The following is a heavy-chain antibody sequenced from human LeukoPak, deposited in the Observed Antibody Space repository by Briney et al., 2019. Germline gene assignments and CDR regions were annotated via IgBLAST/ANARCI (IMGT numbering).Heavy chain of an antibody. CDR2: IYYSGST. CDR1: GGSISSSSYY. D-gene: IGHD3-3*01. Sequence: SETLSLTCTVSGGSISSSSYYWGWIRQPPGKGLEWIGSIYYSGSTYYNPSLKSRVTISVDTSKNQFSLKLSFVTAADTAVYYCAGIPDWSGLIGYWGQGTLVTVSS. V-gene: IGHV4-39*07. CDR3: AGIPDWSGLIGY. J-gene: IGHJ4*02.